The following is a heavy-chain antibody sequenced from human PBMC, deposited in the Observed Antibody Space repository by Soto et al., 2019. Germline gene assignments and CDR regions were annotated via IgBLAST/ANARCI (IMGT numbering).Heavy chain of an antibody. V-gene: IGHV5-51*01. CDR1: GYTFIYFW. Sequence: PGESLKISCQASGYTFIYFWVAWVRQVPGKGLEWMGVIYPGASDIRYSPSFEGHVTISADKSTNTAYLQWSSLEAADTAIYYCARQGNSAGDYYIQHYDSWGQGTPVTVSS. J-gene: IGHJ4*02. CDR2: IYPGASDI. CDR3: ARQGNSAGDYYIQHYDS. D-gene: IGHD3-10*01.